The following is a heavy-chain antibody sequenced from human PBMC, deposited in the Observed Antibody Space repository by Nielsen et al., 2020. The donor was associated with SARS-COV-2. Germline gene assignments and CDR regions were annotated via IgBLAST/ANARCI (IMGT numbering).Heavy chain of an antibody. CDR2: IYYSGST. Sequence: SETLSLTCTVSGGSISSSSYYWGWIRQPPGKGLEWIGSIYYSGSTYYNPSLKSRVTISVDTSKNQFSLKLSSVTAADTAVYYCARATSRAYSSSWYGRSNWFDPWGQGTLVTVSS. CDR3: ARATSRAYSSSWYGRSNWFDP. CDR1: GGSISSSSYY. V-gene: IGHV4-39*01. J-gene: IGHJ5*02. D-gene: IGHD6-13*01.